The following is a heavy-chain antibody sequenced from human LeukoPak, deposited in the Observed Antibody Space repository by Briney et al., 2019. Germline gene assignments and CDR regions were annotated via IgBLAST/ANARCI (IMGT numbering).Heavy chain of an antibody. J-gene: IGHJ3*02. CDR3: AKDYYEEGAFDI. Sequence: GGSLRLSCAASGFTFSSYAMSWVRQAPGKGLEWVSAISGSGGSTYYADSVKGRFTISRDNSKNTLYLQMNSLKAEDTAVYYCAKDYYEEGAFDIWGQGTMVTVSS. CDR1: GFTFSSYA. V-gene: IGHV3-23*01. D-gene: IGHD3-22*01. CDR2: ISGSGGST.